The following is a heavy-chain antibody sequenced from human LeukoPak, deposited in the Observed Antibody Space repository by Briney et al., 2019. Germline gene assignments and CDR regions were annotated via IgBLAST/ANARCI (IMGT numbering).Heavy chain of an antibody. CDR1: GGSFSGYY. CDR3: ARGRYSFGY. V-gene: IGHV4-34*01. CDR2: INHSGST. J-gene: IGHJ4*02. Sequence: SETLSLTCAVYGGSFSGYYWSWIRQPPGKGLEWIGEINHSGSTNYNPSLKSRVTISVDTSKNQFSLNLSSVTAADTAVYFCARGRYSFGYWGQGTPVTVSS. D-gene: IGHD5-18*01.